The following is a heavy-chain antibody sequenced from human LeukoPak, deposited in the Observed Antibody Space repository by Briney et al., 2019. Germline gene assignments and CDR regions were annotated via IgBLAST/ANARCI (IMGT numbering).Heavy chain of an antibody. D-gene: IGHD6-19*01. Sequence: ASVKVSCKASGYTFTSYDINWVRQATGQGLEWMGWMNPNSGNTGYAQKFQGRVTITRNTSICTAYMELSSLRSEDTAVYYCARGYLSRKQWLVWFYPWGQGTLVTVSS. CDR3: ARGYLSRKQWLVWFYP. J-gene: IGHJ5*02. V-gene: IGHV1-8*03. CDR2: MNPNSGNT. CDR1: GYTFTSYD.